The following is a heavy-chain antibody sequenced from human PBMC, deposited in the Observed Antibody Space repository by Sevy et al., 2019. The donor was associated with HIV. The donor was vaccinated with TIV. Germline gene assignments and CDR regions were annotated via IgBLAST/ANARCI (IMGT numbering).Heavy chain of an antibody. Sequence: GGSLRLSFAASGFTFSSYAMHWVRQAPGKGLEWVAVISYDGSNKYYADSVKGRFTISRDNSKNTLYLQMNSLRAEDTAVYYCARDGARGLNYYDSSGYYVDWGQGTLVTVSS. CDR3: ARDGARGLNYYDSSGYYVD. D-gene: IGHD3-22*01. J-gene: IGHJ4*02. CDR1: GFTFSSYA. V-gene: IGHV3-30-3*01. CDR2: ISYDGSNK.